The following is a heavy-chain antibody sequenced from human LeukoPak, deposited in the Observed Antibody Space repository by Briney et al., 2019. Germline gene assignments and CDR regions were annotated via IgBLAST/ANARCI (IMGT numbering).Heavy chain of an antibody. CDR3: ARGGSGYHYFDY. V-gene: IGHV3-66*02. J-gene: IGHJ4*02. CDR1: GFTVNTNY. CDR2: IYSGGAT. Sequence: GGSLRLSCAASGFTVNTNYISWVRQAPGKGLEWVSVIYSGGATYYADSAKGRFTISRDNSKNTLSLQMNSLRAEDTAVYNCARGGSGYHYFDYWGRGTLVTVSS. D-gene: IGHD3-22*01.